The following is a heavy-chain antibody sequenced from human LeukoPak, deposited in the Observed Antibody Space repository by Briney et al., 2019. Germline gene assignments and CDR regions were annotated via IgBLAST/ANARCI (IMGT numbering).Heavy chain of an antibody. CDR1: GYTFTSYG. J-gene: IGHJ3*02. CDR3: ARLRVAVTATAFDI. CDR2: ISAYNGNT. D-gene: IGHD2-21*02. Sequence: ASVKVSCKASGYTFTSYGISWVRQAPGQGLEWMGWISAYNGNTNYVQKLQGRVTMTTDTSTNTAYMELRSLRSDDTAVYYCARLRVAVTATAFDIWGQGTMVTVSS. V-gene: IGHV1-18*01.